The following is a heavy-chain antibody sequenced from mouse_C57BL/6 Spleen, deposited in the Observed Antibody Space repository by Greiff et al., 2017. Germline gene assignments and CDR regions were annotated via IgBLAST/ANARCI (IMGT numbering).Heavy chain of an antibody. D-gene: IGHD1-1*01. CDR1: GYTFTSYN. CDR3: ERDDGSSRVLAY. CDR2: IYPGNGDT. J-gene: IGHJ3*01. V-gene: IGHV1-12*01. Sequence: QVQLQQSGAELVRPGASVKMSCTASGYTFTSYNMHWVKQTPRQGLEWIGAIYPGNGDTSYKPKFKGKATLTVDKSSSTAYMQLSSLTSEDSAVYFCERDDGSSRVLAYWGQGTLVTVSA.